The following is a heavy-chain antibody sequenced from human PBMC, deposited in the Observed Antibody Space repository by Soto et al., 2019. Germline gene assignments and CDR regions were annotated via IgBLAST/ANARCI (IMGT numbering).Heavy chain of an antibody. CDR2: ISAYNGNT. CDR1: GYTFTSHG. CDR3: ARDLRRWLQVKDAFDI. Sequence: QVQLVQSGAEVKKPGASVKVSCKASGYTFTSHGISWVRQAPGQGLEWMGWISAYNGNTNYAQKLQGRVTMTTDTSTSTAYMELRSLRSDDTAVYYCARDLRRWLQVKDAFDIWGQGTMVTVSS. D-gene: IGHD5-12*01. J-gene: IGHJ3*02. V-gene: IGHV1-18*04.